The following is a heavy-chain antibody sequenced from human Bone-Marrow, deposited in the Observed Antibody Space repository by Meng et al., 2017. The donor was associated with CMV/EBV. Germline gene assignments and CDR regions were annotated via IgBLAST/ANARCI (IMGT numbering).Heavy chain of an antibody. J-gene: IGHJ4*02. V-gene: IGHV5-51*01. CDR1: GYSFSSYW. CDR2: IYPGDSET. Sequence: GGSLRLSCQGSGYSFSSYWIGWVRQMPGKGLEWMGIIYPGDSETRYSPSFQGQVTISVDKSISTAYLQWSRLKASDTAMYYCARRYSSRWYNFDFWGQGTLVTVSS. CDR3: ARRYSSRWYNFDF. D-gene: IGHD6-13*01.